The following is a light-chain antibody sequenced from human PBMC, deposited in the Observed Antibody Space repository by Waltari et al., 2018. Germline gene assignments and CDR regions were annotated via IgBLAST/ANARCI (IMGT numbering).Light chain of an antibody. CDR2: SND. CDR1: SSNIGGNT. CDR3: APWDDSLNGPV. J-gene: IGLJ2*01. Sequence: QSVLTQPPSASGTPGQRVTISCSGSSSNIGGNTVTWYQQLPGTAPKLLIYSNDPRPSGVPDRLSGSNSGTSASLAISGLQSEDEADYYCAPWDDSLNGPVFGGGTKLTVL. V-gene: IGLV1-44*01.